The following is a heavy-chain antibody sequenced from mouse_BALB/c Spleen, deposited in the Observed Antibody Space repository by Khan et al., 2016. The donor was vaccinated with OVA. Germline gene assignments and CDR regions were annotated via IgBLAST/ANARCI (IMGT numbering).Heavy chain of an antibody. V-gene: IGHV2-9*02. D-gene: IGHD2-10*01. CDR2: IWAGGST. CDR1: GFSLSNYG. J-gene: IGHJ4*01. CDR3: ARKTAYNGNYEAMDY. Sequence: QVQLQESGPGLVAPSQSLSITCTVSGFSLSNYGVNWVRQPPGKGLEWLGIIWAGGSTNYNSALMSKLSIRKDNSKSQVFLKMTRLQTDDTAMYYWARKTAYNGNYEAMDYWGQGTSVTVSS.